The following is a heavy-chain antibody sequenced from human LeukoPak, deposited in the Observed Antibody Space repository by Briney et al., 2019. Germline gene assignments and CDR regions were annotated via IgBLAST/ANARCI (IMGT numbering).Heavy chain of an antibody. J-gene: IGHJ3*02. Sequence: PGGSLRLSCAVAGFNFWNTGMSWVRQAPGKVLEWVSAIGGGGSDTEYTDSVKGRFTILRDISKNTLYLQMNSLRAEDTAVYFCAKDVFRWAFDIWGQGTMVTVSA. V-gene: IGHV3-23*01. CDR2: IGGGGSDT. CDR3: AKDVFRWAFDI. CDR1: GFNFWNTG. D-gene: IGHD5-24*01.